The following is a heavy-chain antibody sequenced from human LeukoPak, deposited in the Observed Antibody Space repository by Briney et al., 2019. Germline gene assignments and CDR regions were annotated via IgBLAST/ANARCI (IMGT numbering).Heavy chain of an antibody. D-gene: IGHD6-13*01. Sequence: GGSLRPSCAASGFTFSSYSMNWVRQAPGEGLEWVSSISSSSSYIYYADSVKGRFTISRGNAKNSLYLQMNSLRAEDTAVYYCARGGGSSSWYQLDYWGQGTLVTVSS. V-gene: IGHV3-21*01. J-gene: IGHJ4*02. CDR3: ARGGGSSSWYQLDY. CDR2: ISSSSSYI. CDR1: GFTFSSYS.